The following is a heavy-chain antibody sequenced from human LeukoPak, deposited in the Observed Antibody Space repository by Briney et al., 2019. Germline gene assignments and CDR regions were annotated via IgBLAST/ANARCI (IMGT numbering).Heavy chain of an antibody. J-gene: IGHJ5*02. D-gene: IGHD5-24*01. CDR1: GGSFSGYY. CDR2: INHSGST. Sequence: SETLSLTCAVYGGSFSGYYWSWIRQPPGKGLEWIGEINHSGSTNYNPSLKSRVTISVDTSKNQFSLKLSSVTAADTAVYYCARAAVEMGTMDYWFDPWGQGTLVTVSS. V-gene: IGHV4-34*01. CDR3: ARAAVEMGTMDYWFDP.